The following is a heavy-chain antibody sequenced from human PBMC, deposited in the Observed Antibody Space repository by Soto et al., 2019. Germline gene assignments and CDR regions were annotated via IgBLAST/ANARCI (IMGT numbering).Heavy chain of an antibody. V-gene: IGHV3-30*18. CDR2: ISYDGSNK. J-gene: IGHJ4*02. Sequence: PGGSLRLSCAASGFTFSSYGMHWVRQAPGKGLEWVAVISYDGSNKYYADSVKGRFTISRDNSKNTLYLQMNSLRAEDTAVYYCAKDVSGYCSSTSCYGLFDYWGQGTLVTV. CDR1: GFTFSSYG. D-gene: IGHD2-2*01. CDR3: AKDVSGYCSSTSCYGLFDY.